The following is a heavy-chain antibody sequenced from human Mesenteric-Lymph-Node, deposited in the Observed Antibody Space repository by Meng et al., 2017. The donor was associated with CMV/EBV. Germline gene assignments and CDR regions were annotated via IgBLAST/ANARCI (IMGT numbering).Heavy chain of an antibody. V-gene: IGHV7-4-1*02. Sequence: FTTPPMSWVRQAPGQGLEWMGWIDTNTRNPTFAQCFTGRFVFSLDTSVNTAYLEISSLKAEDTAVYYCARGQGGYAGYVRDGFDYWGQGTLVTVSS. J-gene: IGHJ4*02. CDR2: IDTNTRNP. D-gene: IGHD5-12*01. CDR1: FTTPP. CDR3: ARGQGGYAGYVRDGFDY.